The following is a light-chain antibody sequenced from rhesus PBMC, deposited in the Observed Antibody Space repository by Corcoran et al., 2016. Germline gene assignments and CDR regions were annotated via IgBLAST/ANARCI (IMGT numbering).Light chain of an antibody. CDR2: AES. CDR1: QDISTY. J-gene: IGKJ1*01. Sequence: DIQMTQSPSSLSASVGDRVTITCMASQDISTYLNLYQQKPGKSPKRLIHAESSLESGVPSRFSGSGSGTDFTHTISSLKPEDYASYYCLQYNYNPRTFGQGTKVEIK. V-gene: IGKV1-43*01. CDR3: LQYNYNPRT.